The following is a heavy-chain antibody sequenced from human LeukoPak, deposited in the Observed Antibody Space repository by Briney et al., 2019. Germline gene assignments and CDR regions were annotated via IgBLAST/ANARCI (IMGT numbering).Heavy chain of an antibody. Sequence: GASVKVSFKASGYTFTSYGISWVRQAPGQGLEWMGWISAYNGNTNYAQKLQGRVTMTTDTSTSTAYMELRSLRSDDTAVYYCARYSSSWAHYYYYYGMDVWGQGTTVTVSS. CDR3: ARYSSSWAHYYYYYGMDV. CDR1: GYTFTSYG. CDR2: ISAYNGNT. J-gene: IGHJ6*02. V-gene: IGHV1-18*01. D-gene: IGHD6-13*01.